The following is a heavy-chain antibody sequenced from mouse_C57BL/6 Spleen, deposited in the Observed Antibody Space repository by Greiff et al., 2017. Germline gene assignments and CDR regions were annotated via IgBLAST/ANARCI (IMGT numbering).Heavy chain of an antibody. CDR3: ARDRSAGFAY. CDR1: GFTFSSYA. J-gene: IGHJ3*01. Sequence: EVMLVESGGGLVKPGGSLKLSCAASGFTFSSYAMSWVRQTPEKRLEWVATISDGGSYTYYPDNVKGRFTISRDNAKNNLYLQMSHLKSEDTAMYYCARDRSAGFAYWGQGTLVTVSA. V-gene: IGHV5-4*01. CDR2: ISDGGSYT.